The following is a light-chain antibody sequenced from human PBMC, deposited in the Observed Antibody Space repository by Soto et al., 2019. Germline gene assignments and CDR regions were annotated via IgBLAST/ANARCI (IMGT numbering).Light chain of an antibody. J-gene: IGKJ1*01. CDR1: QSFNTW. CDR3: QQYNSFPWT. Sequence: DIQMTQSPSTLSASVGDRVTITCRASQSFNTWLAWYQQKPGKAPNLLIYKASSLARGVPSRFSGSGSGTEFTLTISSLQPDDLATYYCQQYNSFPWTFGQGTKVEIK. V-gene: IGKV1-5*03. CDR2: KAS.